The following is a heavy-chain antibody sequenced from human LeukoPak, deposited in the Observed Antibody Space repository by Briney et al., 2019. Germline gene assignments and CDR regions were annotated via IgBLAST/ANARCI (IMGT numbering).Heavy chain of an antibody. D-gene: IGHD3-10*01. Sequence: ASVKVSCKASGYTFTTDDINWVRQATGQGLEWMGWMNPNSGNTGYAQKFQGRVTMTRNTSISTAYMELSSLRSEDTAVYYCARVIGKMVRGVMGYWGQGTLVTVSS. J-gene: IGHJ4*02. CDR3: ARVIGKMVRGVMGY. CDR2: MNPNSGNT. CDR1: GYTFTTDD. V-gene: IGHV1-8*01.